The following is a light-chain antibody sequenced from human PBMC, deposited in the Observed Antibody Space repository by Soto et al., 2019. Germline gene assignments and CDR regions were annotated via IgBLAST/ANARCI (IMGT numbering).Light chain of an antibody. CDR3: QLYCSSPRT. CDR1: QSVSSSY. Sequence: EIVLTQSPGTLSLSPGERATLSCRASQSVSSSYLAWYQQKPGQAPRLRIYGASSRATGNPDRFSGSGSGTDFTLTISILEPEDFAVYYCQLYCSSPRTFGQGTKVDIK. V-gene: IGKV3-20*01. CDR2: GAS. J-gene: IGKJ1*01.